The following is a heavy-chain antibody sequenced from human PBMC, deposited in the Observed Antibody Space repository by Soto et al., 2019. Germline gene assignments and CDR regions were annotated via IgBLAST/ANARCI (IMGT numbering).Heavy chain of an antibody. D-gene: IGHD6-19*01. CDR2: INPNSGGT. CDR3: GRDGEGKGVLGNFLYI. CDR1: GHTFTGYY. J-gene: IGHJ3*02. V-gene: IGHV1-2*04. Sequence: ASVKVSCKASGHTFTGYYMHWVRQAPGQGLEWMGWINPNSGGTNYAQTFQGWVTMTRDTSISTAYMELSRLRSDDTAVYYCGRDGEGKGVLGNFLYIGAQGTLDTVSS.